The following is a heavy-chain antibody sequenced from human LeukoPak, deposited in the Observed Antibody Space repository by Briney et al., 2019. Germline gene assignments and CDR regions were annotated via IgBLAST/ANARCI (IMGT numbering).Heavy chain of an antibody. CDR2: IYHSGST. J-gene: IGHJ4*02. Sequence: NPSETLSLTCTVSGYSISSGYYWGWVRQPPGKGLEWIGSIYHSGSTYYNPSLKSRVTISVDTSKNQFSLKLSSVTAADTAVYYCARGIVVVPAKTYYFDYWGQGTLVTVSS. CDR1: GYSISSGYY. D-gene: IGHD2-2*01. V-gene: IGHV4-38-2*02. CDR3: ARGIVVVPAKTYYFDY.